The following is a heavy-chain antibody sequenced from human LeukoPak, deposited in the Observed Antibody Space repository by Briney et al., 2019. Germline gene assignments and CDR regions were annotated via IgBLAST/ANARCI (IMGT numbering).Heavy chain of an antibody. CDR2: ISSSGNNA. CDR1: GFTFRGAA. CDR3: AKDRVRPTH. Sequence: PGGSLRLSCAVSGFTFRGAAMTWVRQAPGKGLEWVSLISSSGNNAYYADSVKGRFTISRDNSKNTLSLQMNSLRVEDTAIYYCAKDRVRPTHWGQGTLVTVSS. D-gene: IGHD1-1*01. J-gene: IGHJ4*02. V-gene: IGHV3-23*01.